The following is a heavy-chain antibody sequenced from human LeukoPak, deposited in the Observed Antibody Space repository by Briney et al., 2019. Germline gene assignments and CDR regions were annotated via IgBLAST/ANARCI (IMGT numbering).Heavy chain of an antibody. V-gene: IGHV1-69*13. CDR2: IIPIFGRA. J-gene: IGHJ2*01. CDR1: GGTFGSYV. Sequence: ASVKVSCKASGGTFGSYVISWVRQATGQGLEWMGGIIPIFGRAHYAQKFQGRLTITADESTSTVYMEMSSLRSEDTAMYYCAKEGDTALVTGYFDLWGRGTLVTVSA. D-gene: IGHD5-18*01. CDR3: AKEGDTALVTGYFDL.